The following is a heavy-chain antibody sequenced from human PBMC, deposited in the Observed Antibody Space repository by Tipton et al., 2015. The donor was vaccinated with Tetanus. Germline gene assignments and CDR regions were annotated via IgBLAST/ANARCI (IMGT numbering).Heavy chain of an antibody. CDR3: ARGWGSSWYYFDY. CDR1: GYTFSNYG. Sequence: QSGAEVKKPGASVKVSCKTSGYTFSNYGVSWVRQAPGRGLEWMGWISAYNGDTNTAQNLQGRVTMTTDTSTSTASMEVRSLTYDDTAVYYCARGWGSSWYYFDYWGQGILVTVSS. V-gene: IGHV1-18*01. D-gene: IGHD6-13*01. J-gene: IGHJ4*02. CDR2: ISAYNGDT.